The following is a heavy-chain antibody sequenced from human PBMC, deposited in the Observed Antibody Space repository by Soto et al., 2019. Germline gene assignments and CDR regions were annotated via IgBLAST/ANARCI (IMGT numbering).Heavy chain of an antibody. V-gene: IGHV2-5*01. CDR1: GFSLSTSGVG. D-gene: IGHD3-10*01. CDR3: EQSTYYDGSGSYYNQIAC. J-gene: IGHJ4*02. Sequence: QITLKESGPTLVKPTQTLTLTCTFSGFSLSTSGVGVGWIRQPPGKALEWLALIYWNDDKRYSPSLKSRLTITKDTAKIQVVLTMTNMDPVDTATYYCEQSTYYDGSGSYYNQIACWGQGTLVTVSS. CDR2: IYWNDDK.